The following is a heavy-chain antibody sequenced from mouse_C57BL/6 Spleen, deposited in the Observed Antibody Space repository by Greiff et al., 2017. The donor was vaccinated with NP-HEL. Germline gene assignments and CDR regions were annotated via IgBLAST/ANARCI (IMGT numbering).Heavy chain of an antibody. J-gene: IGHJ1*03. CDR1: GYTFTSYW. V-gene: IGHV1-69*01. CDR2: IDPSDSYT. Sequence: QVQLQQSGAELVMPGASVKLSCKASGYTFTSYWMHWVKQRPGQGLEWIGEIDPSDSYTNYNQKFKGKSTLTVDKSSSTAYMQLSSLTSEDSAVYYCARGYGNLVRYFDVWGTGTTVTVSS. CDR3: ARGYGNLVRYFDV. D-gene: IGHD2-10*02.